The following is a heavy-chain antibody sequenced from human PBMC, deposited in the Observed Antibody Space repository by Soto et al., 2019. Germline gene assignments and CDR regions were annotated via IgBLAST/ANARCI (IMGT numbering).Heavy chain of an antibody. V-gene: IGHV1-18*01. CDR2: ISAYNGNT. D-gene: IGHD2-2*01. J-gene: IGHJ4*02. CDR3: ARDLWDIVVVPAAIPPGY. Sequence: ASVEVSRKDPGDTFASNGRRWVQHAHGQGLEWMGWISAYNGNTNYAQKLQGRVTMTTDTSTSTAYMELRSLRSDDTAVYYCARDLWDIVVVPAAIPPGYWGQGTLVTVSS. CDR1: GDTFASNG.